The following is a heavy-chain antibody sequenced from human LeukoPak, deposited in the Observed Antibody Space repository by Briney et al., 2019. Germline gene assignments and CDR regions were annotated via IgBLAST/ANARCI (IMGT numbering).Heavy chain of an antibody. CDR3: AKGDSAYYAIDY. D-gene: IGHD1-26*01. V-gene: IGHV3-23*01. J-gene: IGHJ4*02. CDR2: VSGSGADT. CDR1: GFTFSDYY. Sequence: HAGGSLRLSCAASGFTFSDYYMSWVRQAPGKGLEWVLTVSGSGADTWYADSMNGRFIISRDNSKNTLYLHMDSLSAEDTAIYYCAKGDSAYYAIDYWGPGTLVTVSS.